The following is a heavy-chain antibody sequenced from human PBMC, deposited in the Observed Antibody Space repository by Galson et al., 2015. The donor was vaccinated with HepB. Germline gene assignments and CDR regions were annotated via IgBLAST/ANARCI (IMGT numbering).Heavy chain of an antibody. CDR3: ARDRSLELGYCSGGSCYQRQNDYYGMDV. V-gene: IGHV1-69*01. Sequence: GLEWMGGIIPIFGTANYAQKFQGRVTITADESTSTAYMELSSLRSEDTAVYYCARDRSLELGYCSGGSCYQRQNDYYGMDVWGQGTTVTVSS. CDR2: IIPIFGTA. D-gene: IGHD2-15*01. J-gene: IGHJ6*02.